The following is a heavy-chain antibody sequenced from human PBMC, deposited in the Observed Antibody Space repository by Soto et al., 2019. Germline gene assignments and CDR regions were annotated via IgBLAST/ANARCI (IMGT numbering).Heavy chain of an antibody. J-gene: IGHJ4*02. CDR1: GGSFSGYY. CDR3: VSGESVEGYNWNYGY. D-gene: IGHD1-7*01. V-gene: IGHV4-34*01. CDR2: INHSGSN. Sequence: QVQLQQWGAGLLKPSETLSLTCAVYGGSFSGYYWSCIRQPPGKGLEWIGEINHSGSNNYNPSHKSRVILSVDRSRIYLYLKLRSVTAAYRAVYYCVSGESVEGYNWNYGYWGQGTLVTVSS.